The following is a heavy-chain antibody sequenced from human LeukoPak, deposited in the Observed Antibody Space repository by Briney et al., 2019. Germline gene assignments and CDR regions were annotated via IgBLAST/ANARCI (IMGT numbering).Heavy chain of an antibody. D-gene: IGHD4-17*01. CDR3: ARAYDYGEYYFYTMDV. CDR1: GFTFSDYE. V-gene: IGHV3-48*03. CDR2: ISSSGSTK. Sequence: GGSLRLSCAASGFTFSDYEMNWVRQAPGKGLEWLSYISSSGSTKYYADSVKGRFTISRDNAKKSLYLQMNSLRAEDTAVYYCARAYDYGEYYFYTMDVWGQGTTVTVSS. J-gene: IGHJ6*02.